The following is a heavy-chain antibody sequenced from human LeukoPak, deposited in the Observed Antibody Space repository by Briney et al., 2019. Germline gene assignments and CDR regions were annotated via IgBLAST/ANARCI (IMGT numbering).Heavy chain of an antibody. CDR3: ARVRAPNLHFDY. Sequence: GGSLRLSCAASGFTFSSYEMNWVRQAPGKGLEWVSYISSSGSTIYYADSVKGRFTISRDNAKNTLYLQMNSLRAEDTAVYYCARVRAPNLHFDYWGQGTLVTVSS. CDR2: ISSSGSTI. V-gene: IGHV3-48*03. J-gene: IGHJ4*02. CDR1: GFTFSSYE.